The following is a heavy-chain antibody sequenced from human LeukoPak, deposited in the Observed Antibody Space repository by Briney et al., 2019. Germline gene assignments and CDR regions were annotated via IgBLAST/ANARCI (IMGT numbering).Heavy chain of an antibody. J-gene: IGHJ5*02. D-gene: IGHD6-19*01. CDR1: GFTFSSYW. Sequence: PGGSLRLSCAASGFTFSSYWMSWVRQPPGKGLEWVAHIKPDGSEKNYVDSVEGRFTLFRDDAKNSVYLQMNSLRVEDTAVYYCARDSGSGGPWGQGTPVTVSS. CDR2: IKPDGSEK. CDR3: ARDSGSGGP. V-gene: IGHV3-7*01.